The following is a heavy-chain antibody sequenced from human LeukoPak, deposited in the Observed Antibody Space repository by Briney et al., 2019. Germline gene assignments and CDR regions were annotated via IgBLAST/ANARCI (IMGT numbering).Heavy chain of an antibody. Sequence: SETLSLTCTVSGGSISSGSYYWSWIRQPAGKGLEWIGRIYTSGSTNYNPSLKSRVTISVDTSKNQFSLKLSSATAADTAVYYCASLGIAAAGTSYYYYYMDVWGKGTTVTVSS. J-gene: IGHJ6*03. CDR1: GGSISSGSYY. CDR3: ASLGIAAAGTSYYYYYMDV. CDR2: IYTSGST. D-gene: IGHD6-13*01. V-gene: IGHV4-61*02.